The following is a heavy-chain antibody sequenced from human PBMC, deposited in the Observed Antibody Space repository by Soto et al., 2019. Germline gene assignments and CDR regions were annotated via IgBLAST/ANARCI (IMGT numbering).Heavy chain of an antibody. D-gene: IGHD3-10*01. J-gene: IGHJ4*02. CDR3: SSRYYDTSGTSPSYLDY. Sequence: PVQSLQILSKVAGYHFTSFWIGWVLQKPGKGLEWMGIIYPGDSDTRYSPSFQCQITISVDTSIDTAYLQWSSLRASDSAMYYCSSRYYDTSGTSPSYLDYWWQGTLVTVSS. CDR2: IYPGDSDT. CDR1: GYHFTSFW. V-gene: IGHV5-51*01.